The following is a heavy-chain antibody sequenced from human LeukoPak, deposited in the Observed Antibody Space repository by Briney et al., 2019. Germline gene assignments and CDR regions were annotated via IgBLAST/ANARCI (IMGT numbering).Heavy chain of an antibody. CDR2: FYTSGST. CDR3: ARTYCGGDCRGYYYHYYMDV. J-gene: IGHJ6*03. V-gene: IGHV4-61*02. Sequence: SETLSLTCTVSGGSISSRSYYWNWIRQPAGKGLEWIGRFYTSGSTNYNPSLKSRVTISVDTSKNQFSLKLSSVTAADTAVYYCARTYCGGDCRGYYYHYYMDVWGKGTTVTISS. CDR1: GGSISSRSYY. D-gene: IGHD2-21*02.